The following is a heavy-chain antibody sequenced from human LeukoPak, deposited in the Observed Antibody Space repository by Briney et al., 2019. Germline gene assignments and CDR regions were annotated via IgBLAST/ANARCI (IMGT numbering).Heavy chain of an antibody. CDR2: ISGSGGST. V-gene: IGHV3-23*01. J-gene: IGHJ4*02. D-gene: IGHD4-17*01. CDR1: GFTFSSYA. CDR3: AKDIMTTVTTSADY. Sequence: PGGSLRLSCAASGFTFSSYAMSWVRQAPGKGLEWVSAISGSGGSTYYADSVKGRFTISKDNSKNTLYLQMNSLRAEDTAVYYCAKDIMTTVTTSADYWGQGTLVTVSS.